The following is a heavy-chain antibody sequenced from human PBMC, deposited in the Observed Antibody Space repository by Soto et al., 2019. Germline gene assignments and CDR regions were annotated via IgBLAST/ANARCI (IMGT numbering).Heavy chain of an antibody. Sequence: GGSLRLSCVASGFTFNDAWMSWVRQVPGKGLEWVSHIRSKAHGGTTDTAAAVKGRFTISRDDSKDTLYLQMNSLKSEDTGIYYGTDGTDLWGQETKVNVS. J-gene: IGHJ3*01. CDR1: GFTFNDAW. CDR3: TDGTDL. CDR2: IRSKAHGGTT. V-gene: IGHV3-15*01.